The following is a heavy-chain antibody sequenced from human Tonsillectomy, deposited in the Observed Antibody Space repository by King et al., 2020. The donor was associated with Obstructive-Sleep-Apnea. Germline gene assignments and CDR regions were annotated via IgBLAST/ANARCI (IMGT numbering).Heavy chain of an antibody. CDR1: GGSISSGEYY. CDR3: ARQNSGSYSRVDY. V-gene: IGHV4-30-4*01. Sequence: QLQESGPGLVKPSQTLSLTCTVSGGSISSGEYYWSWIRQPPGKGLEWIGYIYYSGSTFYNPSLKSRLSISIDTSKIQFSLKLRSVTAADTAVYYCARQNSGSYSRVDYWGQGTLVTVSS. CDR2: IYYSGST. J-gene: IGHJ4*02. D-gene: IGHD1-26*01.